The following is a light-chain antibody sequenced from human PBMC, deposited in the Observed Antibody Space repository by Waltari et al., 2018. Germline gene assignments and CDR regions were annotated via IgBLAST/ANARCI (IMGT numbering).Light chain of an antibody. CDR3: QVWDSSGDHPV. CDR2: DDT. Sequence: SYVLTQPPSVSVAPGQTARISCAGQNIGTKTVHWYHQKPGQAPVLVIYDDTVRPSGTPGRTPGSATATLTIARVEAGDEADYYCQVWDSSGDHPVFGGGTRLTVL. CDR1: NIGTKT. V-gene: IGLV3-21*02. J-gene: IGLJ2*01.